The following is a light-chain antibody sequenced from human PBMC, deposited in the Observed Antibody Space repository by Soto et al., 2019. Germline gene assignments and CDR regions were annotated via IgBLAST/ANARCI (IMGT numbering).Light chain of an antibody. CDR1: QTISDY. CDR2: AAS. V-gene: IGKV1-39*01. Sequence: DIQMTQSPSSLCASVGDRVTISCRTSQTISDYLNWYQHKPGKAPKLLIYAASSLQSGVPSRFSGSGSGTDFTLTISNLQPEDFATYFCQQSYSTPLTFGGGTKVDI. CDR3: QQSYSTPLT. J-gene: IGKJ4*01.